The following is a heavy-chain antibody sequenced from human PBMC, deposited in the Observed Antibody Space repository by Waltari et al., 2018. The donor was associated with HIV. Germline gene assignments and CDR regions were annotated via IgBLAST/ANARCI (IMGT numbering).Heavy chain of an antibody. CDR3: AKGGTSGYTFGFGR. CDR2: INSDGSIT. Sequence: EVQLVESGGGLVQPGGSLRLPCAASGFTFISFWMHWVRHAPGKGLVWVSRINSDGSITSHADSVKGRFTISRDNARNTLYLQMNSLGAEDTAMYYCAKGGTSGYTFGFGRWGQGTLVTVSS. J-gene: IGHJ1*01. CDR1: GFTFISFW. V-gene: IGHV3-74*01. D-gene: IGHD5-18*01.